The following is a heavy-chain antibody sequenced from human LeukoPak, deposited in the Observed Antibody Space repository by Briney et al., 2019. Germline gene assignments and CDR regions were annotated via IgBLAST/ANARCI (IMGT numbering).Heavy chain of an antibody. J-gene: IGHJ4*02. D-gene: IGHD4-17*01. CDR2: INGRGIT. Sequence: GGSLRLSCTASGFTFSSYTMSWVRQAPGEGLEWLSAINGRGITYYAGSVKGRVTISRDNSQNTLYMQMNSLPVDDTAVYFCEKERQTGDYFTIDYWGQGTLVTVSS. V-gene: IGHV3-23*01. CDR3: EKERQTGDYFTIDY. CDR1: GFTFSSYT.